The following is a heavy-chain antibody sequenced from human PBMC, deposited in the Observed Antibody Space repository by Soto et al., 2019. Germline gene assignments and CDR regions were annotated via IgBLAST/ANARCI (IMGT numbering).Heavy chain of an antibody. CDR3: ARALWSYYYGSGSYQTGPGRKIYYYYYGMDV. V-gene: IGHV3-7*05. CDR2: IKQDGSEK. CDR1: GFTFSSYW. D-gene: IGHD3-10*01. J-gene: IGHJ6*02. Sequence: HPGGSLRLSCAASGFTFSSYWMSWVRQAPGKGLEWVANIKQDGSEKYYVDSVKGRFTISRDNAKNSLYLQMNSLRAEDTAVYYCARALWSYYYGSGSYQTGPGRKIYYYYYGMDVWGQGTTVTVSS.